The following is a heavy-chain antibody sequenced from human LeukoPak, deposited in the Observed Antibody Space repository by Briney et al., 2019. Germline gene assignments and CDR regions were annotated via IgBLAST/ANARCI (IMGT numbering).Heavy chain of an antibody. J-gene: IGHJ4*02. Sequence: GGSLRLSCAASGFTFSSYSMNWVRQAPGKGLEWVSSISSSSSYIYYADSVKGRFTISRDNAKNSLYLQMNSLRAEDTAVYYCAREQQQLVGNFDYWGQGTLVTVSS. V-gene: IGHV3-21*01. CDR2: ISSSSSYI. D-gene: IGHD6-13*01. CDR3: AREQQQLVGNFDY. CDR1: GFTFSSYS.